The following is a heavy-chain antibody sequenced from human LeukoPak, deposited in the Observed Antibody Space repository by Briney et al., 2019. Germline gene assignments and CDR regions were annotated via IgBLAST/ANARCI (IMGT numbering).Heavy chain of an antibody. V-gene: IGHV3-15*01. CDR1: GFTFNNAW. J-gene: IGHJ4*02. D-gene: IGHD4-23*01. Sequence: GGSLRLSCAASGFTFNNAWMNWVRQAPGKGLEWVGRIKSKNVGGTTDYAAPVKGRFTISRDDSKNTVYLQMNSLRAEDTAVYYCARRGDGGRSFDYWGQGTLVTVSS. CDR3: ARRGDGGRSFDY. CDR2: IKSKNVGGTT.